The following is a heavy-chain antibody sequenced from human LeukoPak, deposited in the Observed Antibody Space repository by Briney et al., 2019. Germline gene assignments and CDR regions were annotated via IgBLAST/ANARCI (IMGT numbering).Heavy chain of an antibody. Sequence: GGSLRLAWAASGFTFSDYYMSWIRQAPGKGLEWVSYIISSGSTIYYAQSVKGRFTISRNNGKNSLYLEMNSLRAEDTAVYYCARGGYYDSSRDGNAFDIWGQGTMVTVSS. V-gene: IGHV3-11*01. CDR3: ARGGYYDSSRDGNAFDI. CDR2: IISSGSTI. J-gene: IGHJ3*02. D-gene: IGHD3-22*01. CDR1: GFTFSDYY.